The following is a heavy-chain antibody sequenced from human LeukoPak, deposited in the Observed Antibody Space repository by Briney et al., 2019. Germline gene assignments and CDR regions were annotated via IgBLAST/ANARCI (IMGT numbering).Heavy chain of an antibody. D-gene: IGHD6-19*01. V-gene: IGHV3-11*01. CDR2: IGASGSTI. CDR1: GFTFRKHY. J-gene: IGHJ5*02. Sequence: GGSLRLSCVASGFTFRKHYMSWIRQAPGKGLEWVAYIGASGSTIYYRDSVKGRFTISRDNAKNLVYLQMNSLRAEDTAVYYCAKEEIIAVAGHNWFDPWGQGTLVTVSS. CDR3: AKEEIIAVAGHNWFDP.